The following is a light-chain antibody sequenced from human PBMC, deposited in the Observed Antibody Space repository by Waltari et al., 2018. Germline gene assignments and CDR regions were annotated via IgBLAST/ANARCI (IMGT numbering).Light chain of an antibody. CDR2: KVS. Sequence: DVVMTQSPLSLPAPLGQLASIPCKSSQSLVHSDGNTYLASFHQRPGQSPRRLIYKVSNRESGVPDRFSASASGTDFTLKISRVEAEDVGVYYCMQGTHWPLTFGGGTKVEIK. J-gene: IGKJ4*01. CDR3: MQGTHWPLT. CDR1: QSLVHSDGNTY. V-gene: IGKV2-30*02.